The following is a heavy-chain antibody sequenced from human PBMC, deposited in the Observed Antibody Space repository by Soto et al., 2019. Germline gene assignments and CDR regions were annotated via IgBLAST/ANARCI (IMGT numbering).Heavy chain of an antibody. CDR2: IKSETDGGTT. V-gene: IGHV3-15*01. J-gene: IGHJ5*02. D-gene: IGHD1-1*01. Sequence: PGGSLRLSCAASEFSVGNAWMRWVRQAPWKGLEWVGRIKSETDGGTTDYAAPVKGRFTISRDDSKNTLYLQMNSLKTEDTAVYYCTTAPRGYFGRSDRSGEGTLVPVSS. CDR1: EFSVGNAW. CDR3: TTAPRGYFGRSDR.